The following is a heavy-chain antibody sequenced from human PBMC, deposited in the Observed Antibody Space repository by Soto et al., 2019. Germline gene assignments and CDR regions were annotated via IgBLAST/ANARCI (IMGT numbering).Heavy chain of an antibody. J-gene: IGHJ5*02. D-gene: IGHD3-22*01. CDR2: IYYSGST. CDR1: GGSISSGGYY. CDR3: ARGLYYYDSSGYPYNWFDP. V-gene: IGHV4-31*03. Sequence: QVQLQESGPGLVKPSQTLSLTCTVSGGSISSGGYYWSWIRQHPGKGLEWIGYIYYSGSTYYNPSLKSRVTISVDTSKNQFSLKLSSVTAADTAVYYCARGLYYYDSSGYPYNWFDPWGQGTLVTVSS.